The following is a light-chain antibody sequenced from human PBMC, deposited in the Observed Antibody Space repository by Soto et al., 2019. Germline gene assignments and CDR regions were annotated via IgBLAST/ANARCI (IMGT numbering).Light chain of an antibody. CDR2: DVS. Sequence: QSALTQPASVSGSPGQSITISCTGTSSDVGGYSYVSWYQQYPGKAPKLKIYDVSDRPSGVSNRFSGSKSGNTASLTISGXXXXXXXXXYCSSYTSSSTWVFGGGTKLTVL. V-gene: IGLV2-14*01. J-gene: IGLJ3*02. CDR1: SSDVGGYSY. CDR3: SSYTSSSTWV.